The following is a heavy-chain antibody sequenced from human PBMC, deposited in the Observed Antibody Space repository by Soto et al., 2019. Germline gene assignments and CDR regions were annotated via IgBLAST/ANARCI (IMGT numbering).Heavy chain of an antibody. V-gene: IGHV1-18*01. CDR2: ISGYKGNT. CDR3: AREGERVAXTNYHYYYGMDV. J-gene: IGHJ6*02. Sequence: QIQLVQSGAEVKKPGASVKVSCKTSGYTFTNYGISWVRQAPGQGLKWMGWISGYKGNTDYAQNLQGRVTLTTDTSTSTAHMELRSLRSDDTAVYYCAREGERVAXTNYHYYYGMDVWGQGTTVTVSS. D-gene: IGHD5-12*01. CDR1: GYTFTNYG.